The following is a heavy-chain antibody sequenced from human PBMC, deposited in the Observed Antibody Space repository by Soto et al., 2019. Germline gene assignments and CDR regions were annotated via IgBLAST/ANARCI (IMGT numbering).Heavy chain of an antibody. Sequence: GGSLRLSCAASGFTFSSYAMHWVRQAPGKGLEWVAVISYDGSNKYYADSVKGRFTISRDNSKNTLYLQMNSLRAEDTAVYYCARDRIVGVLGYGMDVWGQGTTVTVYS. D-gene: IGHD1-26*01. CDR2: ISYDGSNK. V-gene: IGHV3-30-3*01. J-gene: IGHJ6*02. CDR3: ARDRIVGVLGYGMDV. CDR1: GFTFSSYA.